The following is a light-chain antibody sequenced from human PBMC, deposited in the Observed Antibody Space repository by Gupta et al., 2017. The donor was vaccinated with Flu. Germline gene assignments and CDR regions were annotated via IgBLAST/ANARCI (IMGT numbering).Light chain of an antibody. V-gene: IGLV1-44*01. CDR3: AGWDDTLNGVI. CDR1: SSNIGWNT. CDR2: SNH. J-gene: IGLJ2*01. Sequence: SSSNIGWNTVNWYQQLPGAAPKLLIYSNHQRPSGVPDRFSGSKSGSSASLAISGLQSGDEADYYCAGWDDTLNGVIFGGGTKLTVL.